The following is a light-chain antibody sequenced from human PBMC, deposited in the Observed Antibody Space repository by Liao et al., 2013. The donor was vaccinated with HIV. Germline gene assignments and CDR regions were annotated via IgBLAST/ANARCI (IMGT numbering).Light chain of an antibody. CDR1: KLGDRY. CDR3: QTWDSGWV. CDR2: KDS. Sequence: SYDLTQPPSVSVSPGQTASITCSGDKLGDRYTCWYQQKPGQSPVLVIYKDSKRPSGIPERFSGSQSGNTATLTISGTQTMDEADYYCQTWDSGWVFGGGTKLTVL. J-gene: IGLJ3*02. V-gene: IGLV3-1*01.